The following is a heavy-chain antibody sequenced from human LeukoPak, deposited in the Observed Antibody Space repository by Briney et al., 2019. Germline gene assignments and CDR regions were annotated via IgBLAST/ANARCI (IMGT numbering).Heavy chain of an antibody. CDR1: GGSISSYY. CDR3: ARVRMVRGVLGFDY. J-gene: IGHJ4*02. CDR2: IYYSGST. Sequence: SETLSLTCTVSGGSISSYYWSWIRQPPGKGLEWIGYIYYSGSTNYNPSLKSRVTISVDTSKNQSSLKLSSVTAADTAVYYCARVRMVRGVLGFDYWGQGTLVTVSS. V-gene: IGHV4-59*01. D-gene: IGHD3-10*01.